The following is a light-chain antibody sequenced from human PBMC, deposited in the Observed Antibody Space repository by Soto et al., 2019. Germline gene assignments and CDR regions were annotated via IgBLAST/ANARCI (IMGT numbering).Light chain of an antibody. V-gene: IGLV2-14*01. CDR1: SSDVGPYNY. CDR2: EVT. J-gene: IGLJ1*01. CDR3: SSYTSISTLYV. Sequence: QSVLTQPASVSGSPGQSITISCTGTSSDVGPYNYVSWYQHHPGKAPKLLIYEVTKRPSGVSNRFSGSKSGNTASLTISGLQAEDEADYYCSSYTSISTLYVFGTGTKVTVL.